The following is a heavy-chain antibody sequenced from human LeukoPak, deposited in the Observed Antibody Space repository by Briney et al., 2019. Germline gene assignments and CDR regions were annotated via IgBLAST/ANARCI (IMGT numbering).Heavy chain of an antibody. CDR2: ISYDGSNK. Sequence: GSLRLSCAASGFTFSSYAMHWVRQAPGKGLEWVAVISYDGSNKYYADSVKGRFTISRDNSKNTLYLQMNSLRAEDTAVYYCPPRLSGYYGMDVWGQGTTVTVSS. CDR3: PPRLSGYYGMDV. V-gene: IGHV3-30-3*01. D-gene: IGHD6-25*01. CDR1: GFTFSSYA. J-gene: IGHJ6*02.